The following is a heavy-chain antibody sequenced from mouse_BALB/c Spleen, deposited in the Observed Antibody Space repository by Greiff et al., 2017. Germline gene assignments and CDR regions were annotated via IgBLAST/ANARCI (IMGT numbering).Heavy chain of an antibody. Sequence: VQVVESGPGLVAPSQSLSITCTVSGFSLTSYGVHWVRQPPGKGLEWLGVIWAGGSTNYNSALMSRLSISKDNSKSQVFLKMNSLQTDDTAMYYCARAGTVVDYYAMDYWGQGTSVTVSS. V-gene: IGHV2-9*02. D-gene: IGHD1-1*01. J-gene: IGHJ4*01. CDR1: GFSLTSYG. CDR3: ARAGTVVDYYAMDY. CDR2: IWAGGST.